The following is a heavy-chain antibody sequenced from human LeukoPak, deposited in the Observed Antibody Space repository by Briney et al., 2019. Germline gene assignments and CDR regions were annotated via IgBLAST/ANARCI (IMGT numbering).Heavy chain of an antibody. Sequence: GGSLRLSCAASGFSFSDYYVNWIRQAPGKGLEWISYISSRGSIIYYADSVKGRFTISRDDSKNTLYLQMNILRAEDTAVYFCAREQWLDCWGQGTLVTVSS. D-gene: IGHD6-19*01. CDR2: ISSRGSII. V-gene: IGHV3-11*01. CDR1: GFSFSDYY. J-gene: IGHJ4*02. CDR3: AREQWLDC.